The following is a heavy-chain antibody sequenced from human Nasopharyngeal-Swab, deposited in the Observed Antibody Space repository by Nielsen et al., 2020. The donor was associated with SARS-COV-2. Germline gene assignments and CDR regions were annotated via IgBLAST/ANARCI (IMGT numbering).Heavy chain of an antibody. Sequence: GESLKIYCAASGFTFSSYAMSWVRQPPGKGLEWVSAISGSGGSTYYADSVTGRFTISRDNSKNTLYLQMNSLRAEDTAVYYCAKDRLDIVVVPAAMWNYYGMDVWGQGTTVTVSS. CDR2: ISGSGGST. CDR3: AKDRLDIVVVPAAMWNYYGMDV. CDR1: GFTFSSYA. V-gene: IGHV3-23*01. D-gene: IGHD2-2*01. J-gene: IGHJ6*02.